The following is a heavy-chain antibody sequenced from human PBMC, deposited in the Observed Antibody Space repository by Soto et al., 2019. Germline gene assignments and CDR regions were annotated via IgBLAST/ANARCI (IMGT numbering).Heavy chain of an antibody. V-gene: IGHV3-30-3*01. D-gene: IGHD3-22*01. Sequence: GGSLRLSCAASGFTFTNYAMHWVRQAPGKGLEWVTLISSDGSNKYYAGSVKGRFTISRDNSKNTLFLQMDSLRPEDTAVYYCVRDIWDSGYWGQGAQVTVS. CDR1: GFTFTNYA. J-gene: IGHJ4*02. CDR3: VRDIWDSGY. CDR2: ISSDGSNK.